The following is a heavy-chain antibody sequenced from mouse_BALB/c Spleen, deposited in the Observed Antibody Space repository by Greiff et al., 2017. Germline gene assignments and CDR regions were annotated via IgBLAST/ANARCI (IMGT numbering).Heavy chain of an antibody. D-gene: IGHD1-2*01. V-gene: IGHV5-4*02. J-gene: IGHJ3*01. Sequence: EVKLMESGGGLVKPGGSLKLSCAASGFTFSDYYMYWVRQTPEKRLEWVATISDGGSYTYYPDSVKGRFTISRDNAKNNLYLQMSSLKSEDTAMYYCAREPTARVAYWGQGTLVTVSA. CDR3: AREPTARVAY. CDR2: ISDGGSYT. CDR1: GFTFSDYY.